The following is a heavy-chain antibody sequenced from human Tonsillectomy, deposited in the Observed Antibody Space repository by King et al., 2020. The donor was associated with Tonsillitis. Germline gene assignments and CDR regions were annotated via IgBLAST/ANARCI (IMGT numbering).Heavy chain of an antibody. CDR2: INPSGGRS. CDR1: GYTFTSDY. D-gene: IGHD1-1*01. CDR3: ARGVRQKHDAFDI. V-gene: IGHV1-46*01. Sequence: VQLVESGAEVKKPGASVKVSCKASGYTFTSDYMHWVRQAPGQGLEWMGMINPSGGRSSYAQKFQGRVTMTRDTSTSTVYMELSSLRSEDTAVYYCARGVRQKHDAFDIWGQGTMVTVSS. J-gene: IGHJ3*02.